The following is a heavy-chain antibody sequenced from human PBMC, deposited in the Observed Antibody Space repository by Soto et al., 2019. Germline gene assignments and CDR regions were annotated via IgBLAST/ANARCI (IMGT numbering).Heavy chain of an antibody. CDR3: ARRGRAAGTDWWFDP. D-gene: IGHD6-13*01. Sequence: SETLSLTCTVSGGSISSSSFHWGWIRQPPGKGLEWIGSIYYSGSTYYSPSLKSRVTISVDTSKNQFSLKLSSVTAADTAVFYCARRGRAAGTDWWFDPWGQGTLVTVSS. J-gene: IGHJ5*02. CDR2: IYYSGST. CDR1: GGSISSSSFH. V-gene: IGHV4-39*01.